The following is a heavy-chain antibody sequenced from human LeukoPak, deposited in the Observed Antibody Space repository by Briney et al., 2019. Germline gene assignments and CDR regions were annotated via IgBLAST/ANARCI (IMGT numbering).Heavy chain of an antibody. CDR1: GGTFSSYA. Sequence: GASVKVSCKASGGTFSSYAISWVRQAPGQGLEWMGGIIPIFGTANYAQKFQGRVTITTDESTSTAYMELSSLRSEDTAVYYCAMSAGGHSVDYWDQGTLVTVSS. CDR2: IIPIFGTA. D-gene: IGHD2-21*01. V-gene: IGHV1-69*05. J-gene: IGHJ4*02. CDR3: AMSAGGHSVDY.